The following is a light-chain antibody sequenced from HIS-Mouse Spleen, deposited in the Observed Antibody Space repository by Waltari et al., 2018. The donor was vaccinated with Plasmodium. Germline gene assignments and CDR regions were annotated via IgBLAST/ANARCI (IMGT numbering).Light chain of an antibody. Sequence: DIQMTQSPSSLSASVGDRVTIPCQASQDISNYLNWYQQKPGKAPKPLIYDASNLETGVPSRCSGSGSGTEFTVTISSLQPEDIATYYCQQYDNLPLTFGGGTKVEIK. CDR3: QQYDNLPLT. CDR2: DAS. V-gene: IGKV1-33*01. J-gene: IGKJ4*01. CDR1: QDISNY.